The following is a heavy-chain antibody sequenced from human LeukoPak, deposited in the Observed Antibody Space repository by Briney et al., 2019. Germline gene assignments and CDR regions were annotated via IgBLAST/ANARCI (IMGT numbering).Heavy chain of an antibody. J-gene: IGHJ4*02. Sequence: GGSLRLSCAASGFTFSSYGMHWVRQAPGKGLEWVAVIWYDGSNKYYADSVKGRLTISRDNSKDTLYLQMSSLRAEDTAVYYCAKDRTAAGTSGFDHWGQGTLVTVSS. CDR1: GFTFSSYG. V-gene: IGHV3-33*06. CDR3: AKDRTAAGTSGFDH. D-gene: IGHD6-13*01. CDR2: IWYDGSNK.